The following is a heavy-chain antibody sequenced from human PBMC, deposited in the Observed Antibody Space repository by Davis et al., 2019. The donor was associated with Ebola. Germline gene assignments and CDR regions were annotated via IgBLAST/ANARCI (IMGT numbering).Heavy chain of an antibody. J-gene: IGHJ5*02. CDR1: GYTFTSYG. D-gene: IGHD5-18*01. CDR2: INPNFGGT. CDR3: ARGHTYGRWDDRFDP. V-gene: IGHV1-2*06. Sequence: ASVKVSCKTFGYTFTSYGITWVRQAPGQGFEWVGRINPNFGGTIYAQKFQGRVTMTIDTSINTAYMELDRLKSDDTALYYCARGHTYGRWDDRFDPWGQGTLVTVSS.